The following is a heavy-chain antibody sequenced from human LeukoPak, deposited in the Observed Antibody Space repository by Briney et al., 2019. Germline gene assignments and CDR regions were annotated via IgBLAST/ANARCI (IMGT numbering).Heavy chain of an antibody. D-gene: IGHD3-10*01. Sequence: ASVKVSCKASGGTFSSYAISWVRQAPGQGLEWMGRIIPILGIANYAQKFQGRVTITADKSTSSASMELSSLGSGDTAVYYCARVHTMVRGVIYYYYGMDVWGQGTTVTVSS. V-gene: IGHV1-69*04. CDR2: IIPILGIA. J-gene: IGHJ6*02. CDR3: ARVHTMVRGVIYYYYGMDV. CDR1: GGTFSSYA.